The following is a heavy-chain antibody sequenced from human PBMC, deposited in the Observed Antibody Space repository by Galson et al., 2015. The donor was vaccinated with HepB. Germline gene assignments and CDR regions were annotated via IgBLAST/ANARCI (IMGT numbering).Heavy chain of an antibody. J-gene: IGHJ1*01. CDR1: GYTFTGYY. D-gene: IGHD4-11*01. CDR2: INPNSGGT. Sequence: SVKVSCKASGYTFTGYYMHWVRQAPGQGLEWMGWINPNSGGTNYAQKFQGRVTMTRDTSISTAYMELSRLRSDDTAVYYCARDGFIATVRGAEYFQHWGQGTLVTVSS. V-gene: IGHV1-2*02. CDR3: ARDGFIATVRGAEYFQH.